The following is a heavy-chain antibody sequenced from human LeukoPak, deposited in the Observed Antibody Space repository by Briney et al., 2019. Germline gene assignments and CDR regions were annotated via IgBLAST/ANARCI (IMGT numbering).Heavy chain of an antibody. D-gene: IGHD3-10*01. Sequence: ASVKVSCKASGYTFTSYDINWVRQATGQGLEWLGWMNPNSGNTGYAQKFQGRVTMTRNTSISTAYMELSSLTSEDTAVYYCARRTITMVRGGIEMDAFDIWGQGTTVTVSS. CDR3: ARRTITMVRGGIEMDAFDI. V-gene: IGHV1-8*01. J-gene: IGHJ3*02. CDR1: GYTFTSYD. CDR2: MNPNSGNT.